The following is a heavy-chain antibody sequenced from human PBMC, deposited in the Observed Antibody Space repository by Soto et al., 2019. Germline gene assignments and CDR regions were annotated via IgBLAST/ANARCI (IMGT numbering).Heavy chain of an antibody. J-gene: IGHJ6*02. V-gene: IGHV4-59*08. D-gene: IGHD3-16*01. Sequence: SETLSLTCTVSGGSIIDYYWSWILQPPGKGLEWIGYIYYSGTTDYSPSLKSRVTISVDTSKNQFSLKLSSVTAADSAIYYCARQGGGYYYYGMDVWGQGTTVTVSS. CDR3: ARQGGGYYYYGMDV. CDR2: IYYSGTT. CDR1: GGSIIDYY.